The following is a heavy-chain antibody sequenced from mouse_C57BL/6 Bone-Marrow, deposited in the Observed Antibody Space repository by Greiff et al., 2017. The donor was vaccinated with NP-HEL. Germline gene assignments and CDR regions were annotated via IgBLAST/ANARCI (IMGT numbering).Heavy chain of an antibody. V-gene: IGHV1-52*01. J-gene: IGHJ3*01. CDR3: ARSGRSAQARCAY. CDR1: GYTFTSYW. D-gene: IGHD3-2*02. Sequence: QVQLQQPGAELVRPGSSVKLSCKASGYTFTSYWMHWVKQRPIQGLEWIGNIDPCDSETHYNQKFKDKAKLTVDKSSSTAYMQRSSLTSEDSAVYYCARSGRSAQARCAYRGQGTLVTVSA. CDR2: IDPCDSET.